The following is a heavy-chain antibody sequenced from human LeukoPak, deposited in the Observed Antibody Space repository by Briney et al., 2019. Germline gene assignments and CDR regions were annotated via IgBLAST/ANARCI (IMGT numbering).Heavy chain of an antibody. CDR1: GLNFSSHG. D-gene: IGHD7-27*01. CDR3: AKDPSGALGF. J-gene: IGHJ4*02. CDR2: IRYDGSNK. V-gene: IGHV3-30*02. Sequence: GGSLRLSCAASGLNFSSHGMHLVRQAPGKGLEWVAFIRYDGSNKYYAHSVKGRFTISRDNSKNTLYLQMNSLRAEDTAVYYCAKDPSGALGFWGQGTLVTVSS.